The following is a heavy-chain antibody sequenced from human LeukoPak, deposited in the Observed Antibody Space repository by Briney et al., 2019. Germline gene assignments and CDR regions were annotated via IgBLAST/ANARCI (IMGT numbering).Heavy chain of an antibody. CDR1: GFTFSSYW. Sequence: GGSLRLSCAASGFTFSSYWMHWVRQAPGKGLVWVSRINSDGSSTSNADSVKGRFTISRDNSKNTLYLQMDSLRADDTAVYYCARYSGSYYYPPAWDLWGQGTLVTVSS. D-gene: IGHD1-26*01. CDR2: INSDGSST. V-gene: IGHV3-74*01. J-gene: IGHJ4*02. CDR3: ARYSGSYYYPPAWDL.